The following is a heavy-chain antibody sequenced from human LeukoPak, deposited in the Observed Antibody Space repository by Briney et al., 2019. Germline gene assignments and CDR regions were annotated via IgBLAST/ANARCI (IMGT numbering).Heavy chain of an antibody. CDR2: ISSSGSTI. V-gene: IGHV3-11*01. J-gene: IGHJ6*02. CDR1: GFTFSDYY. CDR3: ARDGYCSSTSCLAYYYYYGMDV. D-gene: IGHD2-2*01. Sequence: GGSLRLSCAASGFTFSDYYMSWIRQAPGKGLEWVSYISSSGSTIYYADSVKGRFTISRDNAKNSLYLQMNSLRAEDTAVYYCARDGYCSSTSCLAYYYYYGMDVWGQGTTVTVSS.